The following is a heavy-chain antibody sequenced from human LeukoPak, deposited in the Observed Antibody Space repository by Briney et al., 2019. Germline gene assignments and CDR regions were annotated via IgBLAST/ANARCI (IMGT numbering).Heavy chain of an antibody. Sequence: GGSLRLSCAASGFTFSSYGMHWVRQAPGKGLEWVAFIRYDGSNKYYADSVKGRFTISRDNSKSTLYLQMNSLRAEDTAVYYCAKDEAWFGESSGDYYYMDVWGKGTTVTISS. CDR1: GFTFSSYG. J-gene: IGHJ6*03. V-gene: IGHV3-30*02. CDR3: AKDEAWFGESSGDYYYMDV. D-gene: IGHD3-10*01. CDR2: IRYDGSNK.